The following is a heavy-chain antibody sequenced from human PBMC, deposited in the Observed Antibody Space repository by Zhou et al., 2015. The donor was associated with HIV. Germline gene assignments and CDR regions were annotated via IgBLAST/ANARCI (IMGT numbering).Heavy chain of an antibody. V-gene: IGHV1-18*01. Sequence: QVQLVQSGAEVKKPGASVKVSCKASGYTFTSYGISWVRQAPGQGLEWMGWISAYNGNTNYAQKLQGRVTMTTDTSTSTAYMELRSLRSDDTAVYYCAWCDIVVVPAAGRGSGGYGMDVWGQGTTVTVSS. CDR2: ISAYNGNT. CDR3: AWCDIVVVPAAGRGSGGYGMDV. J-gene: IGHJ6*02. D-gene: IGHD2-2*01. CDR1: GYTFTSYG.